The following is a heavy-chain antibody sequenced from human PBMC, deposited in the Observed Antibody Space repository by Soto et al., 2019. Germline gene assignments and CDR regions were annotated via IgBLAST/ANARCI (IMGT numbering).Heavy chain of an antibody. V-gene: IGHV1-8*01. CDR1: GYTFTSYD. D-gene: IGHD1-7*01. CDR2: MNPNSGNT. CDR3: ARGVGLDLGYYYYGMAV. J-gene: IGHJ6*02. Sequence: QVQLVQSGAEVKKPGASVKVSYKASGYTFTSYDINWGRQATGQGLEWMGWMNPNSGNTGYAQKFQGRVTMTRNTSRSTAYMELSSLRSEDTAVYYCARGVGLDLGYYYYGMAVWGQGTTVTVSS.